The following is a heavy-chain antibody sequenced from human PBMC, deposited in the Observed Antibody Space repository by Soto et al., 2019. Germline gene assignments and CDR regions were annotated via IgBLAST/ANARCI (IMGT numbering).Heavy chain of an antibody. CDR3: ARAISSGGRFSGMDV. D-gene: IGHD3-16*01. CDR2: ITPVLDMA. J-gene: IGHJ6*02. V-gene: IGHV1-69*02. CDR1: GGTFSSNT. Sequence: QVQLVQSGAEVKKPGSSVRVSCKASGGTFSSNTISWVRQAPGQGLEWMGRITPVLDMADYEQKFQDRLTITADKSTTTVYMELGSLRSEDTAIYYCARAISSGGRFSGMDVWGQGTTVTVSS.